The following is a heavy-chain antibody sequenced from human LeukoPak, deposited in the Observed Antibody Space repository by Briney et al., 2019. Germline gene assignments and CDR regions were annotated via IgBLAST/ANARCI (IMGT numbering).Heavy chain of an antibody. J-gene: IGHJ4*02. CDR3: ARRSGGWAYYFHY. V-gene: IGHV3-33*01. Sequence: GGSLRLSCAASGFPFSSYGLHWVRQAPGKGLEWVAVIYYDGSDKYYADSVKGRFTISKDNSKNRLYLQMNSLRVEDTAVYYCARRSGGWAYYFHYWGQGTLVTVSS. CDR1: GFPFSSYG. D-gene: IGHD6-19*01. CDR2: IYYDGSDK.